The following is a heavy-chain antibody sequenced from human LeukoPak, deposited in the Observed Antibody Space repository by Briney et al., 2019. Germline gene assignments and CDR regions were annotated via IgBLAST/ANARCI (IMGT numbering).Heavy chain of an antibody. V-gene: IGHV3-21*01. Sequence: GGSLRLSCAASGFTFSSYSMNWVRQAPGKGLEWVSSISSSSSYIYYADSVKGRFTISRDNAKNSLYLQMNSLRAEDTAVYYCARDLEDSRPFDYWGQGTLVTVSS. CDR3: ARDLEDSRPFDY. D-gene: IGHD3-22*01. J-gene: IGHJ4*02. CDR2: ISSSSSYI. CDR1: GFTFSSYS.